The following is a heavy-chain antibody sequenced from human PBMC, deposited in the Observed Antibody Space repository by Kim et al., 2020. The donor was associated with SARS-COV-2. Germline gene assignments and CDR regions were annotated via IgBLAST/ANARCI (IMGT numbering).Heavy chain of an antibody. Sequence: GGTTDNAAPVKGRFTSTRDDSKNTLYQQMNRRKTEDTAVYYCTRLVTFDYWGQGTLVTVSS. V-gene: IGHV3-15*01. CDR2: GGTT. CDR3: TRLVTFDY. J-gene: IGHJ4*02. D-gene: IGHD5-18*01.